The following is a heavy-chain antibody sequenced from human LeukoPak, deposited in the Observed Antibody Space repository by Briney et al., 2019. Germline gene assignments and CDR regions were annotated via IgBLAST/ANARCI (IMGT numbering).Heavy chain of an antibody. Sequence: SETLSLTCAVYGGSFSGYYWSWIRQPPGKGLEWIGEINHSGSTNYNPSLKSRVTISVDTSKNQFSLKLSSVTAADTAVYYCARAFRSYGDYVRRAFDIWGQGTMVTVSS. CDR2: INHSGST. D-gene: IGHD4-17*01. CDR3: ARAFRSYGDYVRRAFDI. V-gene: IGHV4-34*01. CDR1: GGSFSGYY. J-gene: IGHJ3*02.